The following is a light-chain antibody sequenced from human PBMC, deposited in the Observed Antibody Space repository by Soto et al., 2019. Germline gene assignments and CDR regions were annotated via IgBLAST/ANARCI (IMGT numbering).Light chain of an antibody. CDR2: GAS. CDR3: QQYNNWPPLT. J-gene: IGKJ4*01. Sequence: EIVMTQSPATLSVSPGERATLSCRASQSVSSNLAWYQQKPCQAPRLLIYGASTRATGIPARFSGSWSGTEFTLTISSLQSEDFAVYYCQQYNNWPPLTFGGGTKVEIK. V-gene: IGKV3-15*01. CDR1: QSVSSN.